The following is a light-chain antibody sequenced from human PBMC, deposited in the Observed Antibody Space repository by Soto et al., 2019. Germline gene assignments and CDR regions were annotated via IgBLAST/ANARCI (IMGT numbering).Light chain of an antibody. CDR2: DTS. CDR1: QSVNNNY. CDR3: QQYGNSPIT. V-gene: IGKV3-20*01. Sequence: EIVLMQSPGTLSLSPGEGATLSCRASQSVNNNYLAWYQQKPGQAPTVLIFDTSSRATGIPDRFSGSGSGTDFTLTISRLEPEDFAVYYCQQYGNSPITSGQGTRLEI. J-gene: IGKJ5*01.